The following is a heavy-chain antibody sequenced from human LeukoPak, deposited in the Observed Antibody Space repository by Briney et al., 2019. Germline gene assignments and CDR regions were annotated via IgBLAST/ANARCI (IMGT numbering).Heavy chain of an antibody. Sequence: GGSLRLSCAASGFTFSSYAMSWVRQAPGKGLEWVSGISGSGGSTYYADSVKGRFTISRDNARNSLYLQMNSLRAEDTALYYCARGLVVVAVDAFDIWGQGTMVTVSS. CDR1: GFTFSSYA. V-gene: IGHV3-23*01. J-gene: IGHJ3*02. D-gene: IGHD2-15*01. CDR2: ISGSGGST. CDR3: ARGLVVVAVDAFDI.